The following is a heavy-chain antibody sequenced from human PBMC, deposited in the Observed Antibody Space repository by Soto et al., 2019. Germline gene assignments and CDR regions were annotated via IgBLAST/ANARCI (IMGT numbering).Heavy chain of an antibody. D-gene: IGHD3-10*01. CDR1: GYTFTSYY. CDR2: INPSGGST. V-gene: IGHV1-46*01. J-gene: IGHJ4*02. CDR3: ARGGGGSGSYYKSPFDY. Sequence: QVQLVQSGAEVKKPGASVKVSCKASGYTFTSYYMHWVRQAPGQGLEWMGIINPSGGSTSYAQKFKGIVTMTRDTSTSTVYRELRSLRSEDTALYYCARGGGGSGSYYKSPFDYWGQGTLVTVSS.